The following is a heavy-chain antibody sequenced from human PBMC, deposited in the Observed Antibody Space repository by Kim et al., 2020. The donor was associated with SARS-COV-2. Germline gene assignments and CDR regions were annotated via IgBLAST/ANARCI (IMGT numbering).Heavy chain of an antibody. CDR3: ASSITTMVRGVVLYYYYYGMDV. CDR1: GGTFSSYA. D-gene: IGHD3-10*01. V-gene: IGHV1-69*13. Sequence: SVKVSCKASGGTFSSYAISWVRQAPGQGLEWMGGIIPIFGTANYAQKFQGRVTITADESTSTAYMELSSLRSEDTAVYYCASSITTMVRGVVLYYYYYGMDVWGQGTTVTVSS. J-gene: IGHJ6*02. CDR2: IIPIFGTA.